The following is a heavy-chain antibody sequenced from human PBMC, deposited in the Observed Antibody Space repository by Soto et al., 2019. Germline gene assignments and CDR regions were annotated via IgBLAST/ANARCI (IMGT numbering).Heavy chain of an antibody. CDR2: ISAYNGNT. J-gene: IGHJ3*02. V-gene: IGHV1-18*01. D-gene: IGHD3-22*01. Sequence: ASVKVSCKASGYTFTSYGISWVRQAPGQGLEWMGWISAYNGNTNYAQKLQGRVTMTTDTSTSTAYMELRSLRSDDTAVYYCARWRQYYYDSSGYPDAFDIWGQGTMVTVSS. CDR1: GYTFTSYG. CDR3: ARWRQYYYDSSGYPDAFDI.